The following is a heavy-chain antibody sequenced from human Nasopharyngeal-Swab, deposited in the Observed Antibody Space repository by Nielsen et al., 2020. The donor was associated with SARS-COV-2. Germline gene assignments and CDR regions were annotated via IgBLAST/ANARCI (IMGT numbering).Heavy chain of an antibody. CDR1: GYTFTSYA. CDR2: INAGNGNT. J-gene: IGHJ3*02. CDR3: AREKRGYGDYASGFDI. D-gene: IGHD4-17*01. V-gene: IGHV1-3*01. Sequence: ASVKVSCKASGYTFTSYAMHWVRQAPGQRLEWMGWINAGNGNTKYSQKFQGRVTINRDTSASTAYMELSSLRSEDTAVYYCAREKRGYGDYASGFDIWGQGTMVTVSS.